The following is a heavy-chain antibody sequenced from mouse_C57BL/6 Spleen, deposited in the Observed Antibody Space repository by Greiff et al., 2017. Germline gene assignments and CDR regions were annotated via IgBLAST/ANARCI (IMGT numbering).Heavy chain of an antibody. CDR3: ARRYYDYDGNAMDY. Sequence: EVQLVESGGDLVKPGGSLKLSCAASGFTFSSYGMSWVRQTPDKRLEWVATISSGGSYTYYPDSVKGRFTISRDNAKNTLYLQMSSLKSEDTAMYYCARRYYDYDGNAMDYWGQGTSVTVSS. CDR1: GFTFSSYG. J-gene: IGHJ4*01. V-gene: IGHV5-6*01. CDR2: ISSGGSYT. D-gene: IGHD2-4*01.